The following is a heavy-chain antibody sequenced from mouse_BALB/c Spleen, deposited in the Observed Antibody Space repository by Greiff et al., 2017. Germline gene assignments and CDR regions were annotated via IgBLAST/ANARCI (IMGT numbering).Heavy chain of an antibody. CDR1: GYSFTSYW. Sequence: EAQLQQSGTVLARPGASVKMSCKASGYSFTSYWMHWVKQRPGQGLEWIGAIYPGNSDTSYNQKFKGKAKLTAVTSASTAYMELSSLTNEDSAVYYCTVCAYYRDYYAMDYWGQGTSVTVSS. J-gene: IGHJ4*01. V-gene: IGHV1-5*01. D-gene: IGHD2-12*01. CDR2: IYPGNSDT. CDR3: TVCAYYRDYYAMDY.